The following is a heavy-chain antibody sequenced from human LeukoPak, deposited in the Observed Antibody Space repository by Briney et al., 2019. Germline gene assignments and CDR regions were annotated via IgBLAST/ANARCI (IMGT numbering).Heavy chain of an antibody. D-gene: IGHD3-10*01. Sequence: PSETLSLTCAVYGGSLSGYYWSWIRQPPGKGLEWIGEINHSGSTNYNPSLKSRVTISVDTSKNQFSLKLSSVTAADTAVYYCARGGYYYGSGSYYRIPSSWFDPWGQGTLVTVSS. CDR1: GGSLSGYY. J-gene: IGHJ5*02. V-gene: IGHV4-34*01. CDR2: INHSGST. CDR3: ARGGYYYGSGSYYRIPSSWFDP.